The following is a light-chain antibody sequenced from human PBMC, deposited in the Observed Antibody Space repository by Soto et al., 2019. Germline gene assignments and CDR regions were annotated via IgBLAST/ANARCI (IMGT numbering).Light chain of an antibody. CDR3: QHYNNWPPWT. Sequence: DIVLTQSPDTLSLSPGERATLSCRASQSVSSNLAWYQQKPGQTPRLLIYGASTRATGIPARFSGSGSGTEFTLTISSLQSEDFAVYYCQHYNNWPPWTFGQGTKVEIK. V-gene: IGKV3-15*01. CDR2: GAS. J-gene: IGKJ1*01. CDR1: QSVSSN.